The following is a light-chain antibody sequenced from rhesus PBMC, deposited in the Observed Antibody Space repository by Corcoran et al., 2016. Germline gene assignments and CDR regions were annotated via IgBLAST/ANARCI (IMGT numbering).Light chain of an antibody. J-gene: IGKJ3*01. CDR2: NAS. CDR3: QQYSSSPFT. CDR1: PSISGW. Sequence: DIQMTQSPSSLSASVGDTVTITCRASPSISGWLAWYPQKPGKAPNLLIYNASNLQSGVPSRFSGSRSWTDCTITISSLQSEDFATYYCQQYSSSPFTFGPGTKLDIK. V-gene: IGKV1-22*01.